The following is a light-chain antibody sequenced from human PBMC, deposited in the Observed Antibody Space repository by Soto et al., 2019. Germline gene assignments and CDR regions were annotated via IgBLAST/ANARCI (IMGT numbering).Light chain of an antibody. CDR2: KAS. CDR3: QQYDFYWT. CDR1: QSIGSG. J-gene: IGKJ1*01. Sequence: DIQMTQSPSTLSASVGDRVTITCRASQSIGSGLAWYQQKPGKAPKLLIYKASTLESGVPLRFSGSGSGTEFTLTITSLQPDDFATYYCQQYDFYWTFGHGTKVEIK. V-gene: IGKV1-5*03.